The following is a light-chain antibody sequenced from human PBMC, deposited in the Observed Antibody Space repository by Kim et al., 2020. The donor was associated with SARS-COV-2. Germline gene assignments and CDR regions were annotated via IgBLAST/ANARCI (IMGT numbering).Light chain of an antibody. V-gene: IGLV2-14*03. CDR2: DVN. CDR3: CSYTSGSTWV. Sequence: GQSITISCTGTSSDIGGFSYVSRYQQHPGKAPRLIIYDVNVRPSGVSTRFSGSKSGNTASLTVSGLQDEDEGDYYCCSYTSGSTWVFGGGTQLTVL. CDR1: SSDIGGFSY. J-gene: IGLJ3*02.